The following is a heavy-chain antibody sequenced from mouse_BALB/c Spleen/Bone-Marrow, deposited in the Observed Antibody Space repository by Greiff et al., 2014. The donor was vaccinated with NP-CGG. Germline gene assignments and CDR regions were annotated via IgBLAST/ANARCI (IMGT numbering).Heavy chain of an antibody. CDR2: INSGSGGT. J-gene: IGHJ4*01. CDR3: ARAITDAMDY. D-gene: IGHD2-4*01. Sequence: QVQLQQSGAELVRPGTSVKVSCKGSGYAFTNYLIEWVKQRPGQGLEWIGAINSGSGGTKHNEKFKGKATLTADKSSSTAYMQLSSLTSDDSAVYFCARAITDAMDYWGQGTSVTVSS. CDR1: GYAFTNYL. V-gene: IGHV1-54*01.